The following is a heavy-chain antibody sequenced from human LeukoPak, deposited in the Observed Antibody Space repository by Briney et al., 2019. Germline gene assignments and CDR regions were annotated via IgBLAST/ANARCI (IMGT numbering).Heavy chain of an antibody. V-gene: IGHV4-59*12. CDR1: GGSISSYY. Sequence: PSETLSLTCTVSGGSISSYYWSWIRQPPGKGLEWIGDIYYSGSTNYNPSLKSRVTISVDTSKNQFSLKLSSVTAADTAVYYCARDSVLRFLEWLSPPYYYMDVWGKGTTVTVSS. J-gene: IGHJ6*03. CDR2: IYYSGST. CDR3: ARDSVLRFLEWLSPPYYYMDV. D-gene: IGHD3-3*01.